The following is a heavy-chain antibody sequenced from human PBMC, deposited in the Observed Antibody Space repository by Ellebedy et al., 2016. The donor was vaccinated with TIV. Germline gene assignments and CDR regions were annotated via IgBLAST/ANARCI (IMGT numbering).Heavy chain of an antibody. Sequence: MPSETLSLTCTVSGGSISSYYWSRIRQPPGKGLEWIGYIYYSGSTNYNPSLKSRVTISVDTSKNQFSRKLSSVTAADTAVYYCARDRVGSYSAFDIWGQGTMVTVSS. V-gene: IGHV4-59*13. J-gene: IGHJ3*02. CDR3: ARDRVGSYSAFDI. CDR2: IYYSGST. D-gene: IGHD1-26*01. CDR1: GGSISSYY.